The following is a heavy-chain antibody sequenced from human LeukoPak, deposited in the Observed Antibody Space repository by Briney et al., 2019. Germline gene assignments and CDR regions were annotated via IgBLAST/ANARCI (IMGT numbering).Heavy chain of an antibody. Sequence: PSETLSLTCTVSGGSISSYYWSWIRQPPGKGLEWIGYIYYSGSTNYNPSLKSRVTISVDTSKNQFSLKLSSVTAADTAVYYCARVVGGYDWVPFDYWGQGTLVTVSS. CDR1: GGSISSYY. D-gene: IGHD5-12*01. CDR2: IYYSGST. CDR3: ARVVGGYDWVPFDY. V-gene: IGHV4-59*01. J-gene: IGHJ4*02.